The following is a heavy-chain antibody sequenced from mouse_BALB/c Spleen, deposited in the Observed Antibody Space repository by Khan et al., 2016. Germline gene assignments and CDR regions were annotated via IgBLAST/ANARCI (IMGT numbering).Heavy chain of an antibody. D-gene: IGHD2-4*01. Sequence: VQLQESGAELARPGASVKLSCKASGYTFTSYWMQWVKQRPGQGLEWIGAIYPGDGDTRYTQKFKGKATLTAAKSSSTAYMQLSSLASEDSAVYYYARGNSYYDYDYWGQGTTLTVSS. V-gene: IGHV1-87*01. CDR3: ARGNSYYDYDY. CDR1: GYTFTSYW. CDR2: IYPGDGDT. J-gene: IGHJ2*01.